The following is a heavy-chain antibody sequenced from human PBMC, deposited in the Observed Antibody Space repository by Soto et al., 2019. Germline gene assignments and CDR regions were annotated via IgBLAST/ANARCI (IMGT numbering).Heavy chain of an antibody. CDR1: YGSISSYY. CDR3: ARLYGLDAFDF. V-gene: IGHV4-59*08. J-gene: IGHJ3*01. D-gene: IGHD3-16*02. CDR2: IFYSGST. Sequence: PSEPLSLTCTFSYGSISSYYWSLIRQPPGKGLEWIGYIFYSGSTNYNPSLKSRVAISVDTSKNQFSLKLSSVTAADTAVYYCARLYGLDAFDFWGQGTMVTVSS.